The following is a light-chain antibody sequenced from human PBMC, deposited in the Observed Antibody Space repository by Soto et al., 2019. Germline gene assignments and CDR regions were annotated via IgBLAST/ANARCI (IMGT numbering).Light chain of an antibody. V-gene: IGLV2-14*01. CDR1: SSDIGAYNY. CDR2: EVS. CDR3: SSHRVRISFYV. J-gene: IGLJ1*01. Sequence: QAVLTQPASVSVSPGQLLTISCTGTSSDIGAYNYVSWYQQHPGKAPKLIISEVSNRPSGISNRFSVSKCGNTASLTISGLQAENEADYYCSSHRVRISFYVFAPAPKVTVL.